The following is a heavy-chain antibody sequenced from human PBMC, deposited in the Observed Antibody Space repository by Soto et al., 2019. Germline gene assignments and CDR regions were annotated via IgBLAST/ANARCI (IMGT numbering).Heavy chain of an antibody. J-gene: IGHJ3*02. CDR1: GFTFSSYG. V-gene: IGHV3-33*01. D-gene: IGHD2-8*01. CDR3: ARDSGTNAFDI. Sequence: GGSLRLSCAASGFTFSSYGMHWVRQAPGKGLEWVAVIWYDGSNKYYADSVKGRFTISRDNSKNTLFLQMNSLRAEDTAVYYCARDSGTNAFDIWGQGTMVTVSS. CDR2: IWYDGSNK.